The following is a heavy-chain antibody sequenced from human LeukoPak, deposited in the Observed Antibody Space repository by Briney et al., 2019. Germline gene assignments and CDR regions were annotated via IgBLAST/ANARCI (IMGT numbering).Heavy chain of an antibody. CDR1: GYSISSGYY. V-gene: IGHV4-38-2*01. J-gene: IGHJ6*04. Sequence: PLETLSLTCAVSGYSISSGYYWGWIRQPPGKGLEWIGSIYHSGSTYYNPSLKSRVTISVDTSKNQFSLKLSSVTAADTAVYYCATSTRDILTGYSSYYGMDVWGKGTTVTVSS. CDR3: ATSTRDILTGYSSYYGMDV. CDR2: IYHSGST. D-gene: IGHD3-9*01.